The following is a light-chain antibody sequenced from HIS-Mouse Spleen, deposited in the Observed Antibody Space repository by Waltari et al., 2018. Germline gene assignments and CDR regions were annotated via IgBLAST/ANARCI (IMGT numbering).Light chain of an antibody. CDR3: QQSYSTPMYT. V-gene: IGKV1-39*01. J-gene: IGKJ2*01. Sequence: DIQMTQSPSSLPASVGDRVTIICRASQSISSYLNWYQQKPGKAPKLLIYAASSLQSGVPSRFSGSGSGTDFTLTISSLQPEDFATYYCQQSYSTPMYTFGQGTKLEIK. CDR2: AAS. CDR1: QSISSY.